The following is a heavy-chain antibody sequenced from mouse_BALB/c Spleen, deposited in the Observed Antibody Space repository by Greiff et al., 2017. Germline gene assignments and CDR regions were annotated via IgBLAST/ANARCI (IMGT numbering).Heavy chain of an antibody. CDR2: ISSGGST. Sequence: EVKLMESGGGLVKPGGSLKLSCAASGFTFSSYAMSWVRQTPEKRLEWVASISSGGSTYYPDSVKGRFTISRDNARNILYLQMSSLRSEDTAMYYCARGDYDYFDYWGQGTTLTVSS. V-gene: IGHV5-6-5*01. D-gene: IGHD2-4*01. CDR1: GFTFSSYA. J-gene: IGHJ2*01. CDR3: ARGDYDYFDY.